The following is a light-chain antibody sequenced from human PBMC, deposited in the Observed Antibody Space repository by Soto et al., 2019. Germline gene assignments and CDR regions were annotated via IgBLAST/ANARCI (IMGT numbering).Light chain of an antibody. CDR3: QQRSDWPPT. CDR2: DAS. Sequence: EIVLTQSPATLSLSPGERATLSCRASQGVGSYLVWYQQKRGQPPRLLIYDASNRATGIPARFSGSGSGKDFTLTISSLEPEDFAVYYCQQRSDWPPTFGQGTKVEV. CDR1: QGVGSY. V-gene: IGKV3-11*01. J-gene: IGKJ1*01.